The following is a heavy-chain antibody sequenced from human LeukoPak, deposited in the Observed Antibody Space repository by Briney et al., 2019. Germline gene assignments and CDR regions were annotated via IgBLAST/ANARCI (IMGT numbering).Heavy chain of an antibody. CDR2: ISAGGGST. CDR1: GFTFSSYA. V-gene: IGHV3-23*01. CDR3: AKGDPPTYYDILTGQDY. J-gene: IGHJ4*02. Sequence: PGGSLRLSCAASGFTFSSYAMSWVRQAPGKGLEWVAGISAGGGSTYYAGSVKGRFTISRDNSKNMLYLQLNSLRAEDTAVYYCAKGDPPTYYDILTGQDYWGQGTLVTVSS. D-gene: IGHD3-9*01.